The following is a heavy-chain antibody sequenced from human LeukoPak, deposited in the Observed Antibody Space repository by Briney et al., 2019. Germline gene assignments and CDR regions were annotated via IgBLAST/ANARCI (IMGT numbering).Heavy chain of an antibody. CDR3: VRIRGAHYGGKGVSDY. D-gene: IGHD4-23*01. CDR2: INHSGST. J-gene: IGHJ4*02. V-gene: IGHV4-34*01. CDR1: GGSFSDYY. Sequence: PSETLSLTCAVYGGSFSDYYWSWIRQPPGKGLEWIGEINHSGSTNYNPSLKSRVTISVDTPKNQFSLKLSSVTAADTAVYYCVRIRGAHYGGKGVSDYWGQGTLVTVSS.